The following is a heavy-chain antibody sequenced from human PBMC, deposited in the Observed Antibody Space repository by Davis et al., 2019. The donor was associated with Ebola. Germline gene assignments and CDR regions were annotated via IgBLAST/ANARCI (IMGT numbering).Heavy chain of an antibody. CDR2: ISWNSGSI. J-gene: IGHJ3*02. V-gene: IGHV3-9*01. CDR3: AKVNQQWLAQGAFDI. D-gene: IGHD6-19*01. Sequence: PGGSLRLSCAASGFTFDDYAMHWVRQAPGKGLEWVSGISWNSGSIGYADSVKGRFTISRDNAKNSLYLQMNSLRAEDTALYYCAKVNQQWLAQGAFDIWGQGTMVTVSS. CDR1: GFTFDDYA.